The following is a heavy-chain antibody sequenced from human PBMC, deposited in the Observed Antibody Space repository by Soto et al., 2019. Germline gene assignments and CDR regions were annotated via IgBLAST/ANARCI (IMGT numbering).Heavy chain of an antibody. CDR3: ARWRYGDY. V-gene: IGHV1-18*01. Sequence: QVHLVQSGAEVKKPGASVKVSCKGSGYAFTTYGITWVRQAPGQGLEWRGWISAHNGNTNYAQKLQGRVTVTRDTSTSTAYMELRSLRSDDTAVYYCARWRYGDYWGQGALVTVSS. D-gene: IGHD1-1*01. CDR2: ISAHNGNT. CDR1: GYAFTTYG. J-gene: IGHJ4*02.